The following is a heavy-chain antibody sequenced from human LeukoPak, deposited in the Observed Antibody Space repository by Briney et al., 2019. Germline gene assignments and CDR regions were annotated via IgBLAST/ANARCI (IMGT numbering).Heavy chain of an antibody. CDR3: ARGCFRYSGSYIFDY. Sequence: SETLSLTCAVYGGSFSGYYWSWIRQPPGKGLEWIGEINHSGSTNYNPSLKSRVTISVDTSKNQFSLKLSSVTAADTAVYYCARGCFRYSGSYIFDYWGQGTLVTVSS. V-gene: IGHV4-34*01. CDR2: INHSGST. CDR1: GGSFSGYY. J-gene: IGHJ4*02. D-gene: IGHD1-26*01.